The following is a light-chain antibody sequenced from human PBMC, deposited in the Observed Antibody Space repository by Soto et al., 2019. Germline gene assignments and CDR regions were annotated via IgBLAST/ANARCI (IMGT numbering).Light chain of an antibody. Sequence: EIVLMQSPGTLSLSPGERATLSCRASQSVSSSYLAWYQQKPGQAPRLLIYGASSRATGIPDRFSGSGSGTDFTLTISRLVLEDFAVYYCQQYGSSPQWTCGQGTKVDIK. CDR2: GAS. J-gene: IGKJ1*01. V-gene: IGKV3-20*01. CDR3: QQYGSSPQWT. CDR1: QSVSSSY.